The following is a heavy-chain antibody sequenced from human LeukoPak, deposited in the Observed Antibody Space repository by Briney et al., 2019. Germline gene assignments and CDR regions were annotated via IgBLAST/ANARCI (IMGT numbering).Heavy chain of an antibody. D-gene: IGHD3-10*01. V-gene: IGHV1-69*05. J-gene: IGHJ6*03. CDR2: IIPIFGTA. CDR1: GGTFSSHA. Sequence: GSSVKVSCKASGGTFSSHAISWVRQAPGQGLEWMGGIIPIFGTANYAQKFQGRVTITTDESTSTAYMELSSLRSEDTAVYYCASCWWFGELQHYYYYYMDVWGKGTTVTVSS. CDR3: ASCWWFGELQHYYYYYMDV.